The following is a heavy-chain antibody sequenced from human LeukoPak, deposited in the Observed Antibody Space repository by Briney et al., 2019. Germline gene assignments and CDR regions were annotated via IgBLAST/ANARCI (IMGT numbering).Heavy chain of an antibody. V-gene: IGHV5-51*01. CDR2: IYPGDSDT. D-gene: IGHD3-9*01. J-gene: IGHJ4*02. CDR3: ARRPYYDILTGYYSPFDY. Sequence: GGAPEISFKGPCCGFTSYWIGWVRPVPGKGLEWMGRIYPGDSDTRYSPSFQGQFTISAAKSISTAYLQWSSLNASDTAMYYCARRPYYDILTGYYSPFDYWGQGTLVTVSS. CDR1: CCGFTSYW.